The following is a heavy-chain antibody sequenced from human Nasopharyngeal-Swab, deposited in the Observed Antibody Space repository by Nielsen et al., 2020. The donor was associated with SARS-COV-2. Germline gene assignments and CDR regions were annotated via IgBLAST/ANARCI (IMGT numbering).Heavy chain of an antibody. CDR3: ARANRAGARIFGVVTHLDY. CDR1: DGSISSSSYY. J-gene: IGHJ4*02. CDR2: IYYSGST. D-gene: IGHD3-3*01. V-gene: IGHV4-31*03. Sequence: SETLSLTCTVSDGSISSSSYYWSWIRQHPGKGLEWIGYIYYSGSTYYNPSLKSRVTISVDTSKNQFSLKLSSVTAADTAVYYCARANRAGARIFGVVTHLDYWGQGTLVTVSS.